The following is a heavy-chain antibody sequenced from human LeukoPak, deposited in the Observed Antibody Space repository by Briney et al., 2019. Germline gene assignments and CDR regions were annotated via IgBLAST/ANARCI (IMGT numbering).Heavy chain of an antibody. CDR1: GFTFSSYA. Sequence: GGSLRLSCAASGFTFSSYAMSWVRQAPGKGLEWVSAISGSGGSTYYADSVKGRFTISRDNSKNTLYLQMNSLRAEDTAVYYCAKDSPYPFYSSGWYSAYYFDYWGQGTLVTVSS. D-gene: IGHD6-19*01. CDR2: ISGSGGST. J-gene: IGHJ4*02. V-gene: IGHV3-23*01. CDR3: AKDSPYPFYSSGWYSAYYFDY.